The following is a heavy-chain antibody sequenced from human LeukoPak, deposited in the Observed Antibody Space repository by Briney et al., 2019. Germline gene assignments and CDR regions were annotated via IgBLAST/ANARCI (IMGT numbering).Heavy chain of an antibody. CDR2: ICYSGNT. V-gene: IGHV4-59*08. CDR1: GGSVSSYY. CDR3: ARVGYSYGFDP. Sequence: PSETLSLTCTVSGGSVSSYYWSWLRQTPGKGLGWIGYICYSGNTNYNPSLKTRVTISIDTSKNQFSLKLSSVTAADTAVYYCARVGYSYGFDPWGQGTLVTVSS. J-gene: IGHJ5*02. D-gene: IGHD5-18*01.